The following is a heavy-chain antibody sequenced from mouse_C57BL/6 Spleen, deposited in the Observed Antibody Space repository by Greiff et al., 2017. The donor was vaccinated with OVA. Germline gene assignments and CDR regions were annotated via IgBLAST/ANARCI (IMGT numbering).Heavy chain of an antibody. CDR3: ARSFTKYFDV. D-gene: IGHD2-12*01. V-gene: IGHV1-81*01. Sequence: VKLVESGAELARPGASVKLSCKASGYTFTSYGISWVKQRTGQGLEWIGEIYPRSGNTYYNEKFKGKATLTADKSSSTAYMELRSLTSEDSAVYFCARSFTKYFDVWGTGTTVTVSS. CDR1: GYTFTSYG. CDR2: IYPRSGNT. J-gene: IGHJ1*03.